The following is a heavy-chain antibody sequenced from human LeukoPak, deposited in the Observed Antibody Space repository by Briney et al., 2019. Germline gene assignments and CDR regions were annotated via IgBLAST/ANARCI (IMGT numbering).Heavy chain of an antibody. V-gene: IGHV1-69*13. CDR2: IIPIFGTA. CDR3: ARLGGVSFTPDEYFQH. J-gene: IGHJ1*01. CDR1: GGTFSSYA. Sequence: AASVKVSCKASGGTFSSYAISWVRQAPGQGLEWMGGIIPIFGTANYAQKFQGRVTITADESTSTAYMELSSLRSEDTAVYYCARLGGVSFTPDEYFQHWGQGTLVTVSS.